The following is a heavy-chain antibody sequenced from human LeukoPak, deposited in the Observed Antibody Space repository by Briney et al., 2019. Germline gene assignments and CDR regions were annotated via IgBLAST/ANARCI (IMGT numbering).Heavy chain of an antibody. CDR1: GFTFSNYA. Sequence: GGFLRLSCAASGFTFSNYAMSWVRQAPGKGLEWVSSINGRGGSTYYADSVKGRFTISRDNSKNTLYLQMNSLRAEDTAVYYCAELGITMIGGVWGKGTTVTISS. J-gene: IGHJ6*04. D-gene: IGHD3-10*02. V-gene: IGHV3-23*01. CDR2: INGRGGST. CDR3: AELGITMIGGV.